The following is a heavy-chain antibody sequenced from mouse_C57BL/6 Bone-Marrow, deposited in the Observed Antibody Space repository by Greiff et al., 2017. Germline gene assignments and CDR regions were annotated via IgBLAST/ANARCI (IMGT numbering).Heavy chain of an antibody. CDR2: IDPSDSYT. V-gene: IGHV1-50*01. D-gene: IGHD3-3*01. CDR3: AREGPRWCCDV. Sequence: QVQLQQPGAELVKPGASVKLSCKASGYTFTSYWMQWVKQRPGQGLEWIGEIDPSDSYTNYNQKFKGKATLTVDTSSSTAYMQLSSLTSEDSAVDYCAREGPRWCCDVWGTGTTVTVSS. J-gene: IGHJ1*03. CDR1: GYTFTSYW.